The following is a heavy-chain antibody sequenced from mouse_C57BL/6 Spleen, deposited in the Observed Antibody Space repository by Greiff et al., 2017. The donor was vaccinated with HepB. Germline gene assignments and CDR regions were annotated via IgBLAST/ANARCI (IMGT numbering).Heavy chain of an antibody. V-gene: IGHV1-64*01. J-gene: IGHJ4*01. Sequence: QVQLQQPGAELVKPGASVKLSCKASGYTFTSYWMHWVKQRPGQGLEWIGMIHPNSGSTNYNEKFKSKATLTVDKSSSTAYMQLSSLTSEDSAVYYWAPTGTGDYAMDYWGQGTSVTVSS. D-gene: IGHD4-1*01. CDR3: APTGTGDYAMDY. CDR2: IHPNSGST. CDR1: GYTFTSYW.